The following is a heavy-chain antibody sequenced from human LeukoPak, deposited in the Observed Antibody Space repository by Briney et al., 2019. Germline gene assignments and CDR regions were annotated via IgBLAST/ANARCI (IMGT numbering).Heavy chain of an antibody. Sequence: QTGGSLRLSCAASGFTFSSYAMTWVRQAPGKGLEWVSGISGSGGSTYYADSVKGRFTISRDNSKNTLNLQMNSLRAEDTAVYYCAKGGYCSSTSCYAYYYYYMDVWGKGTTVTVSS. CDR3: AKGGYCSSTSCYAYYYYYMDV. D-gene: IGHD2-2*01. CDR2: ISGSGGST. J-gene: IGHJ6*03. CDR1: GFTFSSYA. V-gene: IGHV3-23*01.